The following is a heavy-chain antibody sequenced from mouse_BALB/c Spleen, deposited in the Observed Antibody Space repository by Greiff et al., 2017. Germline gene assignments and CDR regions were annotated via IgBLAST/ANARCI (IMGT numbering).Heavy chain of an antibody. CDR3: ARDVMITTDSPFAY. CDR2: ISSGGSYT. J-gene: IGHJ3*01. D-gene: IGHD2-4*01. V-gene: IGHV5-9-4*01. Sequence: EVKLVESGGGLVKPGGSLKLSCAASGFTFSSYAMSWVRQSPAKRLEWVAEISSGGSYTYYPDTVTGRFTISRDNAKNTLYLEMSSLRSEDTAMYYCARDVMITTDSPFAYWGQGTLVTVSA. CDR1: GFTFSSYA.